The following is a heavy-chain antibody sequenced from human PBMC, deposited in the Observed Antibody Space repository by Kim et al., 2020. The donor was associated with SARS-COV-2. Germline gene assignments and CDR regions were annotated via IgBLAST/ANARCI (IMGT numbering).Heavy chain of an antibody. CDR1: RGSISGSSYY. J-gene: IGHJ4*02. D-gene: IGHD3-3*01. CDR2: VYWSVKT. V-gene: IGHV4-39*07. Sequence: SETLSLTCTVSRGSISGSSYYWNWVRQPPGQGLEWIGSVYWSVKTDYNPSPKSRVTISVDTSKNQFFLRLSFVSVADTAVDFCAFLIDSEDYWGQVALAT. CDR3: AFLIDSEDY.